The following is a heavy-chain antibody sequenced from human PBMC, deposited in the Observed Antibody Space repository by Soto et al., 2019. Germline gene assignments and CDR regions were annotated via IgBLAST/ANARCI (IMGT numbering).Heavy chain of an antibody. D-gene: IGHD5-18*01. CDR1: GGTFSSYA. Sequence: SVKVSCKASGGTFSSYAISWVRQAPGQGLEWMGGIIPIFGTANYAQKFQGRATITADKSTSTAYMELSSLRSEDTAVYYCARFSGYSYGYHSDYWGQGXLVTVYS. CDR3: ARFSGYSYGYHSDY. J-gene: IGHJ4*02. CDR2: IIPIFGTA. V-gene: IGHV1-69*06.